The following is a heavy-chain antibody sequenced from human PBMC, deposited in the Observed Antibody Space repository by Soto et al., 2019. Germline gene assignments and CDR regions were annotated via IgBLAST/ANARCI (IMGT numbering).Heavy chain of an antibody. CDR2: ISDTGAST. Sequence: PGGSLRLSCAASEFTFSSSAMSWVRQAPGKGLEWVSAISDTGASTYYADSVKGRFTVSRDNSKNTLYLHMNSLRAGDTALYYCANGRFLEWLLPDNWFDPWGQGTLVTVSS. CDR1: EFTFSSSA. D-gene: IGHD3-3*01. V-gene: IGHV3-23*01. CDR3: ANGRFLEWLLPDNWFDP. J-gene: IGHJ5*02.